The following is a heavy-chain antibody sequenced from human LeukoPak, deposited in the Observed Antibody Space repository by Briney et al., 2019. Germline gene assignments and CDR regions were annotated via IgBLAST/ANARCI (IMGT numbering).Heavy chain of an antibody. CDR2: INLDGSAE. Sequence: GGSLRLSCAVSGFTFSTYWMTWVRQAPGKGLEWVANINLDGSAEYYVGSVRGRFTIPRDNSKNSLYLQMNSLRAEDTAVYYCARDHISAYYDYWGQGTLVTVSS. V-gene: IGHV3-7*01. J-gene: IGHJ4*02. CDR1: GFTFSTYW. CDR3: ARDHISAYYDY. D-gene: IGHD1-26*01.